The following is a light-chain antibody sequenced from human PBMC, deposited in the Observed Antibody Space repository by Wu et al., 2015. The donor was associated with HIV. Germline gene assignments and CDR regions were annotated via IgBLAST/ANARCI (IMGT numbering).Light chain of an antibody. J-gene: IGKJ5*01. CDR3: QQRTNWSLIS. CDR2: DTS. Sequence: EIVLTQSPVTLSLSPGERATLSCRANQILGRFLAWYQQKPGQSPRLLIYDTSTRATGVPARFSGSASGTDFTLTISSLEPEDSAIYYCQQRTNWSLISFGPGTRLEIK. CDR1: QILGRF. V-gene: IGKV3-11*01.